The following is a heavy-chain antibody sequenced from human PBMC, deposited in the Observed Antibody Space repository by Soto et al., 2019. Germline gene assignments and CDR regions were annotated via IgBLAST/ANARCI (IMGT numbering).Heavy chain of an antibody. V-gene: IGHV4-39*01. CDR1: DGSISRSSYY. D-gene: IGHD5-18*01. CDR3: ARLYTAMGYYYYYMDV. J-gene: IGHJ6*03. Sequence: PSETLSLACSVCDGSISRSSYYCGWIRQPPGEGLEWIGSIYYSGSTYYNPSLKSRVTISVDASKNQFSLKLSSVTAADTAVYYCARLYTAMGYYYYYMDVWGKGTTVTVSS. CDR2: IYYSGST.